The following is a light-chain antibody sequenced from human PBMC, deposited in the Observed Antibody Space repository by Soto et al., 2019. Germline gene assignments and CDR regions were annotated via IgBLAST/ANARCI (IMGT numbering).Light chain of an antibody. CDR2: GAS. CDR3: QQYKSYSKT. J-gene: IGKJ1*01. CDR1: QSVSSK. V-gene: IGKV3-15*01. Sequence: EIVMTQSADTVCGSQGEGTTLSCRASQSVSSKLAWYQQKPGQAPRLLIYGASTRATGIPARFSGSGSGTGFTLTISSLQPDDFATYYCQQYKSYSKTFGQGTKVDIK.